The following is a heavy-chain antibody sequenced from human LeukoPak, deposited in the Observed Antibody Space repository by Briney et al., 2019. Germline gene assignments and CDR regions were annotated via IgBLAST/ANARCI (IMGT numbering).Heavy chain of an antibody. V-gene: IGHV1-2*02. J-gene: IGHJ4*02. CDR3: ARRSIPAAISYYFDY. Sequence: ASVKVSCKASGYTFTDYYMHWVRQAPGQGLEWMGWITPNSGGTNYAQKFQGAVTMTRDTSISTAYMELSRLRFDDTAVYYCARRSIPAAISYYFDYWGQGTLVTVSS. CDR2: ITPNSGGT. D-gene: IGHD2-2*01. CDR1: GYTFTDYY.